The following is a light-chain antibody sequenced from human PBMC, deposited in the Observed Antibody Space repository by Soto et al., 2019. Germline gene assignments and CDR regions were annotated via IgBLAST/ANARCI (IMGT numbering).Light chain of an antibody. Sequence: QSVLTQPPSASGTPGQRVTISCSGSSSNIGSNTVNWYQQLPGTAPKLLIYSNNQRPSGVPDRFSGSKSGTSASLAISGLQSEEEADYYCAAWDDSLTGRVFGPGTELTDL. CDR3: AAWDDSLTGRV. CDR2: SNN. CDR1: SSNIGSNT. J-gene: IGLJ1*01. V-gene: IGLV1-44*01.